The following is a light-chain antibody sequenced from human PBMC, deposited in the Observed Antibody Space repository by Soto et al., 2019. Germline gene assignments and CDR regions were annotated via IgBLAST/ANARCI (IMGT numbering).Light chain of an antibody. V-gene: IGLV1-40*01. Sequence: QSVLTQPPSVSGAPGQRVTISCTGNNSNLGAGYDVHWYQQLPGAAPKLVVFGNRNRPSGVPERFSGSKSGTSASLAITGLQADEEADYYCQAYDYSLTAFVFGGGTKLTVL. CDR2: GNR. CDR1: NSNLGAGYD. CDR3: QAYDYSLTAFV. J-gene: IGLJ3*02.